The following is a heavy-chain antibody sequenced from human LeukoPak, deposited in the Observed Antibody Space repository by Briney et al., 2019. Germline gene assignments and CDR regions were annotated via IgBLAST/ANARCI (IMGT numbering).Heavy chain of an antibody. Sequence: PSETLSFTCSVSGYSISSGYYWGWIRQHPGKGLEWIERIYHSGSTYYNPSLKSRVTIPIDTPKNQFSLKLSSVTAADTAVYFCARRGAVAVRFQHWGQGTLATVSS. CDR1: GYSISSGYY. CDR3: ARRGAVAVRFQH. V-gene: IGHV4-38-2*01. CDR2: IYHSGST. D-gene: IGHD6-19*01. J-gene: IGHJ1*01.